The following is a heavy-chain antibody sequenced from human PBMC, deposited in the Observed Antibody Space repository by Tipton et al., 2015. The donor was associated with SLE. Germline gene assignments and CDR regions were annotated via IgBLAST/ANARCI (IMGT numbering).Heavy chain of an antibody. J-gene: IGHJ6*02. V-gene: IGHV4-61*09. CDR1: GSSISSVNYY. CDR3: AGMAGGGAYYYYGMDV. D-gene: IGHD2-21*01. Sequence: TLSLTCTVSGSSISSVNYYWSWIRQPAGKGLEWIGHIYTSGSTNYNPSLKSRVTISVDTSKNQFSLKVSSVTAADTAVYYCAGMAGGGAYYYYGMDVWGQGTTVTVSS. CDR2: IYTSGST.